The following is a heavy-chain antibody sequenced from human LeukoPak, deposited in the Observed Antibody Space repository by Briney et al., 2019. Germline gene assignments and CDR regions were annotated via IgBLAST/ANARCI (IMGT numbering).Heavy chain of an antibody. V-gene: IGHV3-13*01. J-gene: IGHJ4*02. D-gene: IGHD2-8*01. CDR2: TGTAGDT. Sequence: GGSLRLSCAASGFAFSTYDLQWVRQTRGKGLEWVSATGTAGDTWYSGSVKGRFTISRENAKSSMYLQMTSLRVGDTAVYYCARQNRNGFDYWGQGTLVTVSS. CDR3: ARQNRNGFDY. CDR1: GFAFSTYD.